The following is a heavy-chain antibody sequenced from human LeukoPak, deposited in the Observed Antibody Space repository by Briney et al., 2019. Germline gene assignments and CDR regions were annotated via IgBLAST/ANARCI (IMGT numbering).Heavy chain of an antibody. V-gene: IGHV6-1*01. Sequence: SQTLSLTCAISGDSVSSNSAAWNWIRQSPSRGLGWLGRTYYRSKWYNDYAVSVKSRITINPDTSENQFSLQLNSVTPEDTAVYYCARDRYDYIWGSYRRSGAFDIWGQGTMVTVSS. CDR1: GDSVSSNSAA. CDR2: TYYRSKWYN. J-gene: IGHJ3*02. D-gene: IGHD3-16*02. CDR3: ARDRYDYIWGSYRRSGAFDI.